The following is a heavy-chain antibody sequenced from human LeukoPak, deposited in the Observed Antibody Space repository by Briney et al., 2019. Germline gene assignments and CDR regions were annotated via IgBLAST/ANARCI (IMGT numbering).Heavy chain of an antibody. CDR1: GFTFNNYW. CDR3: AREGPRGNSQFDY. J-gene: IGHJ4*02. CDR2: IKQDGSEK. Sequence: PGGSLRLSCAASGFTFNNYWMSCIRQAPGKGLEWVANIKQDGSEKYYVDSVKGRLTISRDNSKNTLYLQMNSLRAEDTAVYYCAREGPRGNSQFDYWGQGTLVTVSS. D-gene: IGHD2/OR15-2a*01. V-gene: IGHV3-7*01.